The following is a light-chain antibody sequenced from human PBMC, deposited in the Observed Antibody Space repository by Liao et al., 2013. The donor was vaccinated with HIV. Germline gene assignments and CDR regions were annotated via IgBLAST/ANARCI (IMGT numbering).Light chain of an antibody. CDR1: NIGTKS. V-gene: IGLV3-21*01. CDR3: QVWDFSSDHYV. J-gene: IGLJ1*01. Sequence: SSVLTQPPSVSVAPGKTARITCGGNNIGTKSVHWYQQKPGQAPILVIYYDSDRPSGIPERFSGSNSGNTATLTISRVEAGDEADYYCQVWDFSSDHYVFGPGTWVTVL. CDR2: YDS.